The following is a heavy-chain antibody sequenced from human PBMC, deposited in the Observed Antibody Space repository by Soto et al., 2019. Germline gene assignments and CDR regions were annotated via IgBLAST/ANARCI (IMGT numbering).Heavy chain of an antibody. V-gene: IGHV1-18*04. J-gene: IGHJ4*02. CDR3: ARDLRENYYDSSGYYGY. D-gene: IGHD3-22*01. Sequence: ASVKVSCKASGYTLTSYAISWVRQAPGQGLEGMGWISAYNGNTNYAANHQGRVTMPTDTSTSKAYMELRSLRYADTAVYYCARDLRENYYDSSGYYGYWGQGTLVTVSS. CDR1: GYTLTSYA. CDR2: ISAYNGNT.